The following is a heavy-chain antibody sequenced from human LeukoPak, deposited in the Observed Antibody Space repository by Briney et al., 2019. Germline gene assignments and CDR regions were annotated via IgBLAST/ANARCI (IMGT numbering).Heavy chain of an antibody. J-gene: IGHJ4*02. CDR3: ARGRAGYYFDY. CDR1: GFTFSSYW. CDR2: INTDGTST. V-gene: IGHV3-74*01. Sequence: GGSLRLSCAASGFTFSSYWMHWVRQAPGKGLVWVSRINTDGTSTNYADSVKGRFTISRDNAKNTLYLQMNSLRVEDTAVYYCARGRAGYYFDYWGQGTLVTVSS.